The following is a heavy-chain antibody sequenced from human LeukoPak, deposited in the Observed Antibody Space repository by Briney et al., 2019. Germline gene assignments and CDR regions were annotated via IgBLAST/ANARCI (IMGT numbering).Heavy chain of an antibody. J-gene: IGHJ6*03. V-gene: IGHV4-59*01. Sequence: SETLSLTCTVSGGSISSYYWSWIRQPPGKGLEWIGYIYYSGSTNYNPSLKSRVTISVDTSKNQFSLKLSSVTAADTAVYYCAGSTSLHMDVWGKGTTVTVSS. CDR2: IYYSGST. CDR3: AGSTSLHMDV. CDR1: GGSISSYY. D-gene: IGHD2-2*01.